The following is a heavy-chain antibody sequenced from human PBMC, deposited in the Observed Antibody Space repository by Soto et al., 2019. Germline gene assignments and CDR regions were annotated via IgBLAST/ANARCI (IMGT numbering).Heavy chain of an antibody. Sequence: QVQLVQSGAEVKKPGSSVKVSCKASGGTFSSYAISWVRQAPGQGLEWMGGIIPIFGTANYAQKFQGRVTITADESTSTAYMELSSLRSEDTAVYYCARVGYCSGGICLRYYRYFQHWGQGTLVTVSS. V-gene: IGHV1-69*01. D-gene: IGHD2-15*01. CDR1: GGTFSSYA. J-gene: IGHJ1*01. CDR3: ARVGYCSGGICLRYYRYFQH. CDR2: IIPIFGTA.